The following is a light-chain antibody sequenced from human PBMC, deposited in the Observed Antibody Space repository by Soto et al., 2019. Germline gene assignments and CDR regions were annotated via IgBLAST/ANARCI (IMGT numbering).Light chain of an antibody. CDR2: DVN. CDR3: SSYTSSNTYV. J-gene: IGLJ1*01. Sequence: LTQPASVSGSPGQSIAISCTGTSVDVGGFEYVSWYQQHPGKVPKLMIYDVNNRPSGVSNRFSGSKSGNTASLTISGLQAEDEADYFCSSYTSSNTYVFGNGTKVTVL. V-gene: IGLV2-14*03. CDR1: SVDVGGFEY.